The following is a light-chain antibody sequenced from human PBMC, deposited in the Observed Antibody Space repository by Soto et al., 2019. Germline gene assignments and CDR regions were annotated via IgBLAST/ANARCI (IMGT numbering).Light chain of an antibody. V-gene: IGLV1-51*01. CDR1: SSNIGNNY. Sequence: QPVLTHPPSVSAAPGQKVTISCSGSSSNIGNNYVSWYQQLPGTAPKLLIYDNNKRPSGIPDRFSGSKSGTSATLGITGLQTGDEADYYCGTWDSSLSAHYVFGTGTKVTVL. J-gene: IGLJ1*01. CDR2: DNN. CDR3: GTWDSSLSAHYV.